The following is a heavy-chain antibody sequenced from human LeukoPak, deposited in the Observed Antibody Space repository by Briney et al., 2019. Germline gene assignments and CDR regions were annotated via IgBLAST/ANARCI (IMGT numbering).Heavy chain of an antibody. CDR1: GGTFSNYA. J-gene: IGHJ4*02. D-gene: IGHD3-10*01. CDR2: IIPILDIA. Sequence: SVKVSCKASGGTFSNYAISWVRQAPGQGLEWMGRIIPILDIANYAQKFQGRVTITADKSTSTAYMELSSLRSEDTAVYYCASSGYGSLWFGEPEDYWGQGTLVTVSS. V-gene: IGHV1-69*04. CDR3: ASSGYGSLWFGEPEDY.